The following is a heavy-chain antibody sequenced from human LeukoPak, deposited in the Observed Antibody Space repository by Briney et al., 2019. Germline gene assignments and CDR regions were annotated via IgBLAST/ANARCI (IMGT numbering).Heavy chain of an antibody. CDR3: EKDSHLDV. D-gene: IGHD2-15*01. CDR2: IHSTGNS. Sequence: SETLSLTCTVSGGSIRGTDLFWGWIRQLPGKGLEWIGNIHSTGNSLCNPSLKSRVTISVDTSKNQFSLRLSSVTAADTAVYYCEKDSHLDVWGHGTTVTVSS. V-gene: IGHV4-39*01. CDR1: GGSIRGTDLF. J-gene: IGHJ6*02.